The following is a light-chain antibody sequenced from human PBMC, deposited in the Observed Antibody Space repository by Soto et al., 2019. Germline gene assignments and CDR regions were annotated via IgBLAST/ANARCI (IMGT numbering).Light chain of an antibody. J-gene: IGKJ1*01. V-gene: IGKV2-24*01. CDR1: QSLEDSDGNSY. Sequence: IVMTQTPLSSAVTLGQPASISCRSSQSLEDSDGNSYLSWLHQRPGQPPRLLIYKISNRLSGVPDRFSGSGAGTVFTLRISRVEADGVGLYYCMQATQFPWTFGQGTNVDIK. CDR3: MQATQFPWT. CDR2: KIS.